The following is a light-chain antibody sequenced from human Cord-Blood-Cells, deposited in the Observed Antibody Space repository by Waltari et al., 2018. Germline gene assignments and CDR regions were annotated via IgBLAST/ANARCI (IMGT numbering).Light chain of an antibody. CDR2: DVS. Sequence: QSALTQPRSVSGSPGQSVTISCTGTSSDVGGYNYVSWYQQHTGKAPKLVIYDVSKRPSGVPCRFTGSKSGNTASLTISGLQAEDEADYYCCSYAGSYTFDVVFGGGTKLTVL. J-gene: IGLJ2*01. CDR1: SSDVGGYNY. V-gene: IGLV2-11*01. CDR3: CSYAGSYTFDVV.